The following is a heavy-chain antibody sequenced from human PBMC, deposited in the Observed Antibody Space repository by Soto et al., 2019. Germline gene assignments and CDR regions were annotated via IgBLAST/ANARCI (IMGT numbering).Heavy chain of an antibody. CDR1: GFTFRNFW. CDR2: IKQDGTET. V-gene: IGHV3-7*01. J-gene: IGHJ4*02. Sequence: GGSLRLSCAGSGFTFRNFWMGWVRQAPGKRLEWVANIKQDGTETSYADSVKGRFTVSRDNAKNSLYLQMNSLGADDTAVYYCARENYFDYWGQGALVTVSS. CDR3: ARENYFDY.